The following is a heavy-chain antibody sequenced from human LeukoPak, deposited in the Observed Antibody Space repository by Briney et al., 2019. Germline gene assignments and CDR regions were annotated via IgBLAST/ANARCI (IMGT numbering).Heavy chain of an antibody. J-gene: IGHJ3*02. CDR3: ARGRGWYDRDAFDI. CDR2: IIPIFGTA. CDR1: GGTFSSYA. D-gene: IGHD6-19*01. Sequence: SVKVSCKASGGTFSSYAISWVRQAPGQGLEWMGGIIPIFGTANYAQKFQGRVTITADESTSTAYMELSSLRSEDTAVYYCARGRGWYDRDAFDIWGQGTMVTVSS. V-gene: IGHV1-69*13.